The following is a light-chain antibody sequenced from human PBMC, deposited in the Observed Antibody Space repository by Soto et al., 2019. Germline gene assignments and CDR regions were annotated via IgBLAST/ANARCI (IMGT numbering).Light chain of an antibody. V-gene: IGLV2-8*01. J-gene: IGLJ1*01. CDR1: SSDVGAYDY. CDR3: CSYVGATTYG. CDR2: EIN. Sequence: QSVLTQPPSASGSPGQSVTIPFPGTSSDVGAYDYVSWYQQHPGKAPKLMIYEINKRPSGVPDRFSGSTSGTTASLTISALQAEDEADYYCCSYVGATTYGFGTGSKVTGL.